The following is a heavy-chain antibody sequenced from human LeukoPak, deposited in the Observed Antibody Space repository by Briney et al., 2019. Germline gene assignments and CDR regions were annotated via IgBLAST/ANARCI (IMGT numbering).Heavy chain of an antibody. D-gene: IGHD6-13*01. J-gene: IGHJ6*03. V-gene: IGHV4-59*01. CDR2: IYYSGST. CDR1: GGSISSYY. Sequence: SETLSLTCTVSGGSISSYYWSWIRQPPGKGLEWIGYIYYSGSTNYNPSLRSRVTISVDTSKNQFSLKLSSVTAADAAVYYCARVAAAIGSMDVWGKGTTVTVSS. CDR3: ARVAAAIGSMDV.